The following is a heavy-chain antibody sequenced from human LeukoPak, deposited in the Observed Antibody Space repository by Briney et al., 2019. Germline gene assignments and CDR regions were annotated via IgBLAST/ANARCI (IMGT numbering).Heavy chain of an antibody. Sequence: ASVKVSCKASGYTFTGYYMHWVRQAPGQGLEWMGCINPNSGRTNFPQKFQGRVTMTRDTSINTVYMELTSLKSDDTAVYYCARTPSSGYYYPFDYWGQGTLVTVSS. J-gene: IGHJ4*02. CDR2: INPNSGRT. CDR1: GYTFTGYY. V-gene: IGHV1-2*02. D-gene: IGHD3-22*01. CDR3: ARTPSSGYYYPFDY.